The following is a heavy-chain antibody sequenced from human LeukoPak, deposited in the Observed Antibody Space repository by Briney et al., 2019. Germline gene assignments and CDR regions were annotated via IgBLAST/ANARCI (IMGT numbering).Heavy chain of an antibody. Sequence: SETLSLTCAVYGGSFSGYYWSWIRQPPGKGLEWIGEINHSGGTNYNPSLKSRVTISVDTSKNQFSLKLSSVTAADTAVYYCARGLGVVVAATNNWFDPWGQGTLVTVSS. CDR2: INHSGGT. CDR3: ARGLGVVVAATNNWFDP. V-gene: IGHV4-34*01. D-gene: IGHD2-15*01. J-gene: IGHJ5*02. CDR1: GGSFSGYY.